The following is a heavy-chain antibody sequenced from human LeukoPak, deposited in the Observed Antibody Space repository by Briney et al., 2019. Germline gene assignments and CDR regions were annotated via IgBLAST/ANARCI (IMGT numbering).Heavy chain of an antibody. J-gene: IGHJ4*02. CDR3: AMVRGATFDY. V-gene: IGHV4-34*01. D-gene: IGHD3-10*01. CDR2: INHSGST. CDR1: GGSFSGYY. Sequence: PSETLSLTCAVYGGSFSGYYWSWIRQPPGKGLEWIGEINHSGSTNYNPSLKSRVTISVDTSKNQFSLKLSSVTAADTAVYYCAMVRGATFDYWGQGTLVTVSS.